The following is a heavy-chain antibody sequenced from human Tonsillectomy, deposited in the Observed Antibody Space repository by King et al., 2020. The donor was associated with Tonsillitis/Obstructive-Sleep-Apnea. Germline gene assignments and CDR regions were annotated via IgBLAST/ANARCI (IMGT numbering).Heavy chain of an antibody. D-gene: IGHD6-19*01. V-gene: IGHV1-2*02. Sequence: EQLVQSGAEVKNPGASVKVSCKASGYTFTGYYMHWVRQAPGQGPEWMGWINPNSGGTNYAQKFQGRVTMTRDTSISTASMDLSRLRSDDTAVYYCSRPFFPVSGQSGMDVWGQGTTVTVSS. CDR2: INPNSGGT. CDR1: GYTFTGYY. J-gene: IGHJ6*02. CDR3: SRPFFPVSGQSGMDV.